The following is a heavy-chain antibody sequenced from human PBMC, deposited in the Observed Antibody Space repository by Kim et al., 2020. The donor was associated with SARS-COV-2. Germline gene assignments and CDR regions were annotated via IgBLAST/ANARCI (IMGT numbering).Heavy chain of an antibody. J-gene: IGHJ6*02. Sequence: GGSLRLSCAASGFTFSSYWMHWVRQAPGKGLVWVSRINSDGSSTSYADSVKGRFTISRDNAKNTLYLQMNSLRAEDTAVYYCARGQSERYILTWYYYYGMDVWGQGTTVTVSS. V-gene: IGHV3-74*01. CDR2: INSDGSST. CDR1: GFTFSSYW. D-gene: IGHD3-9*01. CDR3: ARGQSERYILTWYYYYGMDV.